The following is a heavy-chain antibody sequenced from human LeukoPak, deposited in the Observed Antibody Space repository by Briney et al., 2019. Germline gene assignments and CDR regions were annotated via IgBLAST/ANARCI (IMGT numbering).Heavy chain of an antibody. J-gene: IGHJ3*02. CDR2: IIPILGIA. V-gene: IGHV1-69*04. CDR1: GGTFSSYA. CDR3: ARVEAGYGGAFDI. D-gene: IGHD5-18*01. Sequence: ASVTVSCKASGGTFSSYAISWVRQAPGQGLEWMGRIIPILGIANYAQKFQGRVTITADKSTSTAYMELSSLRSEDTAVYYCARVEAGYGGAFDIWGQGTMVTVSS.